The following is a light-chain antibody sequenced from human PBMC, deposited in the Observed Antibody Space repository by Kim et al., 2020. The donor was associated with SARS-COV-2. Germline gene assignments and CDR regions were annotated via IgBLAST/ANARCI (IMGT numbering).Light chain of an antibody. CDR3: QQYNNWLQLT. V-gene: IGKV3-15*01. CDR2: GAS. J-gene: IGKJ4*01. Sequence: EIVMTQSPAPLSVSPGERATLSCRASQSVRSNVAWYQQKPGQAPRLIIYGASTRATGIPARFSGSGSGTEFTLTISSLQSEDFAVYFCQQYNNWLQLTFGGGTKVEI. CDR1: QSVRSN.